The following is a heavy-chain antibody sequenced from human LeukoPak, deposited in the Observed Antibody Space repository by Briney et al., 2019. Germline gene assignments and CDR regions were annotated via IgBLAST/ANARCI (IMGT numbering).Heavy chain of an antibody. CDR2: ISYDGSNK. J-gene: IGHJ4*02. V-gene: IGHV3-30*18. CDR1: GFTFSTYG. D-gene: IGHD1-14*01. CDR3: AKDNPLDY. Sequence: PGGSLRLSCAASGFTFSTYGMHWVRQAPGKGLEWVAVISYDGSNKYYADSVKGRFTISRDNSKNTLYLHIKSLRAEDTAVYYCAKDNPLDYWGQGTLVIVSS.